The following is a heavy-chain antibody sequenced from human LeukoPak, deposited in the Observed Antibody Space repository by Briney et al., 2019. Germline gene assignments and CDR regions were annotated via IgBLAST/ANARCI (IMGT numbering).Heavy chain of an antibody. CDR2: ISSRGSTI. Sequence: GGSLRLSCAASEFTFSDYYMSWIRQAPGKGLEWVSYISSRGSTIYYADSVKGRFTISRDNAKNSLDLQMNSLRAEDTAVYYCARSPRQLGIRSDYWGQGTLVTVSS. J-gene: IGHJ4*02. CDR1: EFTFSDYY. D-gene: IGHD6-13*01. V-gene: IGHV3-11*01. CDR3: ARSPRQLGIRSDY.